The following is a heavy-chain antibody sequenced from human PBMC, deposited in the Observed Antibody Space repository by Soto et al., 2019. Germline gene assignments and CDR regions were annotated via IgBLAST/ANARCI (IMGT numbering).Heavy chain of an antibody. V-gene: IGHV1-18*01. D-gene: IGHD3-22*01. CDR3: ARHERHDKYYYYGMDV. J-gene: IGHJ6*02. Sequence: ASVKVSCKASGYTFTSYGISWVRQAPGQGLEWMGWISAYNGNTNYAQKLQGRVTMTTDTSTSTAYMELRSLRSDDTAVYYCARHERHDKYYYYGMDVWGQGTTVTVSS. CDR2: ISAYNGNT. CDR1: GYTFTSYG.